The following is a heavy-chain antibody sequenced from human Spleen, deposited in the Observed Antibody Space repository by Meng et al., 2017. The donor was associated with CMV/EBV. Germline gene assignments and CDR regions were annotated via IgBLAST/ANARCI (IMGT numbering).Heavy chain of an antibody. CDR3: AVKGGNYAGEYFDY. Sequence: LSLTCAASGFTFSNYWMSWVRQAPGKGLEWVSYISSSGSTIYYADSVKGRFTISGDNAKNSLYLQMNSLRAEDTAVYYCAVKGGNYAGEYFDYWGQGTLVTVSS. D-gene: IGHD4-11*01. CDR2: ISSSGSTI. CDR1: GFTFSNYW. J-gene: IGHJ4*02. V-gene: IGHV3-48*03.